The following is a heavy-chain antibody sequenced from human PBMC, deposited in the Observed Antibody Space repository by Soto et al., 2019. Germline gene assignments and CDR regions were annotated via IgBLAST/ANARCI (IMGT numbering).Heavy chain of an antibody. D-gene: IGHD3-22*01. CDR2: IYHSGST. Sequence: SETLSLTSAVSGSSISSSNWWSWVRQPPGKGLEWIGEIYHSGSTNYNPSLKSRVTISVDKSKNQFSLKLSSVTAADTAVYYCARLGGYYQAFNIWGPGALVTVSS. CDR3: ARLGGYYQAFNI. CDR1: GSSISSSNW. V-gene: IGHV4-4*02. J-gene: IGHJ4*01.